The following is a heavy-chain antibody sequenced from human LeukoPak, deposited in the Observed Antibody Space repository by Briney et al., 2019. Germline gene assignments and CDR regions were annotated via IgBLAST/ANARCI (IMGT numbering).Heavy chain of an antibody. CDR3: ARQVWFGELSRDY. J-gene: IGHJ4*02. CDR1: GGSISSSSYY. V-gene: IGHV4-39*01. D-gene: IGHD3-10*01. CDR2: IYYSGST. Sequence: PSETLSLTCTVSGGSISSSSYYWGWIRQPPGKGLEWIGSIYYSGSTYYNPSLKSRVTISVDTSKNQFSLKLSSVTAADTAVYYCARQVWFGELSRDYWGQGTLVTVSS.